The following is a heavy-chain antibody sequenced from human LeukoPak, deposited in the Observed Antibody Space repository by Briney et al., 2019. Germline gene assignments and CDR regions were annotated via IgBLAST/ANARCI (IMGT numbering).Heavy chain of an antibody. CDR3: ARGRGGYSNHPFDY. Sequence: SETLSLTCAVYGGSFSGYYWSWIRQPPGKGLEWLGEINHSGSTNYNPSLKSRVTISVDTSKNQFSLKLSSVTAADTAVYYCARGRGGYSNHPFDYWGQGTLVTVSS. D-gene: IGHD4-11*01. J-gene: IGHJ4*02. CDR2: INHSGST. V-gene: IGHV4-34*01. CDR1: GGSFSGYY.